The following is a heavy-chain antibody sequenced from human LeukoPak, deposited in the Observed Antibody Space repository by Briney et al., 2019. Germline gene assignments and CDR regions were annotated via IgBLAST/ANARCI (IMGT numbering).Heavy chain of an antibody. Sequence: SVKVSCKASGGTLSSYTISRVRQAPGQGLEWMGRIIPILGIANYAQKFQGRVTITADKSTSTAYMELSSLRSEDTAVYYCARAGPGHYMDVWGKGTTVTVSS. CDR3: ARAGPGHYMDV. CDR1: GGTLSSYT. J-gene: IGHJ6*03. D-gene: IGHD6-13*01. V-gene: IGHV1-69*02. CDR2: IIPILGIA.